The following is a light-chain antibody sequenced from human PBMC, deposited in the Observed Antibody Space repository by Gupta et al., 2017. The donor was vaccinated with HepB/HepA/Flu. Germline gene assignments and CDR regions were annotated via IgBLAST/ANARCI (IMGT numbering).Light chain of an antibody. J-gene: IGLJ2*01. CDR2: GDN. CDR1: SSNIGAGYD. V-gene: IGLV1-40*01. CDR3: QSYDNSLTGWV. Sequence: QSVLTQPPSLSGAPGQRVSISCTGSSSNIGAGYDVHWYQQLPGSAPTLLIYGDNNRPSGVPGRFSGSKSGTSASLAITGLQAEDEADYYCQSYDNSLTGWVFGGGTKLT.